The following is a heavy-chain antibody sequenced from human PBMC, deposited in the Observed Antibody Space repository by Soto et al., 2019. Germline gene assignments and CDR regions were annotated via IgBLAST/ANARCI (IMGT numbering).Heavy chain of an antibody. CDR2: IRSKANSYAT. V-gene: IGHV3-73*01. CDR1: GFTFSGSA. Sequence: GGSLRLSCAASGFTFSGSAMHWVRQASGKGLEWVGRIRSKANSYATAYAASVKGRFTISRDDSKNTAYLQMNSLKTEDTAVYYCTRFSHWYDTYYYYMDVWGKGTTVTVSS. J-gene: IGHJ6*03. CDR3: TRFSHWYDTYYYYMDV. D-gene: IGHD1-1*01.